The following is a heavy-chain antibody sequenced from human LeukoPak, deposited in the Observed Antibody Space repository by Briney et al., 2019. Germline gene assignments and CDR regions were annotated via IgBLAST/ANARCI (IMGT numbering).Heavy chain of an antibody. D-gene: IGHD3-10*01. V-gene: IGHV4-34*01. J-gene: IGHJ5*02. Sequence: SETPSLTCAVYGGSFSGYYWSWIRQPPGKGLEWIGEINHSGSTNYNPSLKSRVTISVDTSKNQFSLKLSSVTAADTAVYYCASLQGLTITMVRGGAWGQGTLVTVSS. CDR1: GGSFSGYY. CDR2: INHSGST. CDR3: ASLQGLTITMVRGGA.